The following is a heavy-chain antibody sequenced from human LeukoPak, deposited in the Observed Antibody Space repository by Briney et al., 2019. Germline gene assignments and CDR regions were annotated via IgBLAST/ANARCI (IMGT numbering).Heavy chain of an antibody. V-gene: IGHV1-2*02. CDR2: INPNSGGT. J-gene: IGHJ6*02. CDR3: ARPAPRIESSGEIDDYGMDV. D-gene: IGHD3-22*01. Sequence: GASVKVSCKGSGYTFTGYYMHWVRQAPGQGLEGMGWINPNSGGTNYAQKFQGRVTMTSDTSLHTAYMELSRLRSDDTAVYYCARPAPRIESSGEIDDYGMDVWGQGTTVTVSS. CDR1: GYTFTGYY.